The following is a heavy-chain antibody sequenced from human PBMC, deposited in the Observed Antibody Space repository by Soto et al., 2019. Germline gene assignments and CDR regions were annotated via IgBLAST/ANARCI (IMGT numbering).Heavy chain of an antibody. CDR1: GFTFSSYA. V-gene: IGHV3-23*01. D-gene: IGHD1-26*01. CDR2: ISGSGGST. CDR3: ARRGSGRYYDY. J-gene: IGHJ4*02. Sequence: EVQLLESGGGLVQPGGSLRLSCAASGFTFSSYAMRWVRQAPGKGLEWVSAISGSGGSTYYADSVKGRFTISRDNSKNALYLKMNSLRAEDTAVYSCARRGSGRYYDYWGQGTLVTVSS.